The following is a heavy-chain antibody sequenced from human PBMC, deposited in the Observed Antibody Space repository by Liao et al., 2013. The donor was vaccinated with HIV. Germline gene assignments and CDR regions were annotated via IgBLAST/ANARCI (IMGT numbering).Heavy chain of an antibody. CDR3: AREGVTMVVVNAFDI. CDR2: IYYSGST. D-gene: IGHD3-10*01. V-gene: IGHV4-30-4*08. Sequence: QEQLHQWGAGLLKPSETLSLTCDVFGRSFTDYYWNWIRQAPGKGLEWIGYIYYSGSTYYNPSLKSRLSMSVDTSKNQFSLKLRSVTAADTAVYYCAREGVTMVVVNAFDIWGQGTMATVSS. J-gene: IGHJ3*02. CDR1: GRSFTDYY.